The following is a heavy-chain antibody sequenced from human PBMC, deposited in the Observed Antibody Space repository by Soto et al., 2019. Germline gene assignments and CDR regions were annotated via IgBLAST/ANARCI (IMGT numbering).Heavy chain of an antibody. V-gene: IGHV1-46*01. J-gene: IGHJ3*02. CDR2: INPTDEST. CDR1: GYNFASNH. CDR3: ARDRDGYYYDSSGPTAFDI. D-gene: IGHD3-22*01. Sequence: ASVKVSCKASGYNFASNHMHWVRQIPGQGLEWMGIINPTDESTSYAQKFRGRVTLTRDTPTNTDYMELSGLTSDDTAVYYCARDRDGYYYDSSGPTAFDIWGQGTMVTVSS.